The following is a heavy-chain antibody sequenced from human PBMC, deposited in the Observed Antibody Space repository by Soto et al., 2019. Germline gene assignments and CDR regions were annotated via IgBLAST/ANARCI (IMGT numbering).Heavy chain of an antibody. CDR2: IIPIFGTT. D-gene: IGHD4-17*01. CDR3: ARGRAVPSLYYYDMDA. Sequence: VKVACKASGGPFINYVIGWVRQAPGQGLEWMGGIIPIFGTTNYARKFQGRVTITADKSTSTAYMELNSLRSEDTAVYYCARGRAVPSLYYYDMDASGHGTTVTV. V-gene: IGHV1-69*06. CDR1: GGPFINYV. J-gene: IGHJ6*02.